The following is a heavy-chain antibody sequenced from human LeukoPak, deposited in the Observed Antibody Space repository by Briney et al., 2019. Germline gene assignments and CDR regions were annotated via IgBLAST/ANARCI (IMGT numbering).Heavy chain of an antibody. Sequence: GGSLRLSCAASGFTFSGSAMHWVRQASGKGLEWVGRIRSKANSYATTYAASVKGRFTISRDGSKNTAYLQMNSLKTEDTAVYYCARVAVAGTRIQIYYYMDVWGKGTTVTISS. CDR1: GFTFSGSA. D-gene: IGHD6-19*01. CDR3: ARVAVAGTRIQIYYYMDV. J-gene: IGHJ6*03. CDR2: IRSKANSYAT. V-gene: IGHV3-73*01.